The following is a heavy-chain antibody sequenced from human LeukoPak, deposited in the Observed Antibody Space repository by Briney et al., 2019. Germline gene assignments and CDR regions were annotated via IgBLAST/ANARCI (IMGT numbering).Heavy chain of an antibody. D-gene: IGHD6-13*01. V-gene: IGHV3-23*01. Sequence: GGSLRLSCAASGFTFSSYSMNWVRQAPGKGLEWVSAISGSGGSTNYADSVKGRFTISRDNSKNTLYLQMNSLRAEDTAVYYCAKDPFIAAAGTGYYYMDVWGKGTTVTISS. CDR1: GFTFSSYS. CDR3: AKDPFIAAAGTGYYYMDV. J-gene: IGHJ6*03. CDR2: ISGSGGST.